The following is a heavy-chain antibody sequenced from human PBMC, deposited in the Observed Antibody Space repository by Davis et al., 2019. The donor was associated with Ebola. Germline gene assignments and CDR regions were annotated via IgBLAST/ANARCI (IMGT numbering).Heavy chain of an antibody. V-gene: IGHV4-30-4*01. CDR3: ARSGPGWLRKYYFDY. CDR2: IYYSGST. D-gene: IGHD5-12*01. J-gene: IGHJ4*02. CDR1: GGSISSGDYY. Sequence: MPSETLSLTCTVSGGSISSGDYYWSWIRQPPGKGLEWIGYIYYSGSTNYNPSLKSRVTISVDKSKNQFSLKLSSVTAADTAVYYCARSGPGWLRKYYFDYWGQGTLVTVSS.